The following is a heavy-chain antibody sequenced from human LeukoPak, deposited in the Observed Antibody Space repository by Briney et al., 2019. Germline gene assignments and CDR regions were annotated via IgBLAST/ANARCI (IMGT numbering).Heavy chain of an antibody. Sequence: PGGSLRLSCAASGFTVSSNYMSWVRQAPGKGLEWVSVIYSGGSTYYADSLKGRFTVSRDNSENTLYLLMNSLREEDTAVYYCAKDGSNWNYDFWGQGTLVTVSS. D-gene: IGHD1-1*01. CDR2: IYSGGST. J-gene: IGHJ4*02. V-gene: IGHV3-66*01. CDR3: AKDGSNWNYDF. CDR1: GFTVSSNY.